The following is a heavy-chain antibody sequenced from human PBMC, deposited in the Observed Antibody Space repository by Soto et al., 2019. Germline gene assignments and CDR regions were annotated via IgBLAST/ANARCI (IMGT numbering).Heavy chain of an antibody. CDR2: IYYSGST. J-gene: IGHJ5*02. CDR1: GGSISSGDYY. Sequence: QVQLQESGPGLVKPSQTLSLTCTVSGGSISSGDYYWSWIRQPPGKGLEWIGYIYYSGSTYYNPSRKSRVTISVDTSKNQFSLKLSSVTAADTAVYYCARDPDWNYHWFDPWGQGTLVTVSS. D-gene: IGHD1-7*01. V-gene: IGHV4-30-4*01. CDR3: ARDPDWNYHWFDP.